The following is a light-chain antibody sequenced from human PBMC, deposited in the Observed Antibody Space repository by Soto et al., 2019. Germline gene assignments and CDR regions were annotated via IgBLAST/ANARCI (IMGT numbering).Light chain of an antibody. CDR1: QSVSNTY. CDR3: QHYGSSPPIT. CDR2: GAS. J-gene: IGKJ3*01. Sequence: PGERATLSCRASQSVSNTYLAWYQQKPDQAPGLLIYGASSRATGIPDRFSGSGSGTDFTLTISRLEPEDFAVYYCQHYGSSPPITFGPGTKVDIK. V-gene: IGKV3-20*01.